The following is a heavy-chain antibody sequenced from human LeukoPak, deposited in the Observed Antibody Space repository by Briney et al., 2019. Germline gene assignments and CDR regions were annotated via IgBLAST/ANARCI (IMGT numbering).Heavy chain of an antibody. CDR1: GCNFISYW. D-gene: IGHD6-13*01. V-gene: IGHV5-51*01. J-gene: IGHJ3*02. CDR2: IYPGDSDT. Sequence: GESLKISYKGSGCNFISYWIGWVRQMPGKGLEWMGIIYPGDSDTRYSPSFQGQVTISADKSSTAYLQWSSLEVSDTAMYYCARGIAPDLRNAFDIWGQGTMVTVSS. CDR3: ARGIAPDLRNAFDI.